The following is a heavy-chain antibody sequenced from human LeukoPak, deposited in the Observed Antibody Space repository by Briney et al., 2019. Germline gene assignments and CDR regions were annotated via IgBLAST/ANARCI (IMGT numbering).Heavy chain of an antibody. CDR3: ARGVGGSPSDF. Sequence: SETLSLTCTFSGYSISSSYGSWIRHPAGKGLGWMSRFYTSGSANYNPSIKSRVYMSVDTSKTQLSLLRTCVTGEDTAVYCCARGVGGSPSDFWGQRILVTVSS. V-gene: IGHV4-4*07. J-gene: IGHJ4*02. D-gene: IGHD2-15*01. CDR2: FYTSGSA. CDR1: GYSISSSY.